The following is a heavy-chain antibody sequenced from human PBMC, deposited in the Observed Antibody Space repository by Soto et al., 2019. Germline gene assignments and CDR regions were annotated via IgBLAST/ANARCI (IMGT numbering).Heavy chain of an antibody. D-gene: IGHD3-22*01. J-gene: IGHJ4*02. CDR2: FDPEDGET. CDR3: ATKAAVDYYDSSGYYPYYFDY. Sequence: ASVKVSCKVSGYTLTELSMHWVRQALGKGLEWMGGFDPEDGETIYAQKFQGRVTMTEDTSTDTAYMELSSLRSEDTAVYYCATKAAVDYYDSSGYYPYYFDYWGQGTLVTVSS. V-gene: IGHV1-24*01. CDR1: GYTLTELS.